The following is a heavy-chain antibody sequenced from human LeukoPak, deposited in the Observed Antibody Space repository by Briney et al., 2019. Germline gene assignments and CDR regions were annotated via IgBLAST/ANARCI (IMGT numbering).Heavy chain of an antibody. CDR3: ARGPSIAARRFFDY. V-gene: IGHV3-66*01. D-gene: IGHD6-6*01. J-gene: IGHJ4*02. Sequence: GGSLRLSCAASGFTVSSNYMSWVRQAPGKGLEWVSVIYSGGSTYYADSVKGRFTISRDNSKNTLYLQMNSLRAEDTAVYYCARGPSIAARRFFDYWGQGTLVTVSS. CDR1: GFTVSSNY. CDR2: IYSGGST.